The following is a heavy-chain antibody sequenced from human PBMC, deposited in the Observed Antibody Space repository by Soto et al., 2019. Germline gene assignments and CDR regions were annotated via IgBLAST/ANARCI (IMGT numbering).Heavy chain of an antibody. V-gene: IGHV3-30*18. D-gene: IGHD6-13*01. Sequence: PGGSLRLSCAASGFNFRNYGMHWVRQAPGKGLEWIAYDGGNKYYADSVKGRFTISRDNSKNTLYLQMNSLRAEDTAVYYCAKDKVAAVVPNWFDPWGQGTLVTVSS. CDR1: GFNFRNYG. CDR2: DGGNK. CDR3: AKDKVAAVVPNWFDP. J-gene: IGHJ5*02.